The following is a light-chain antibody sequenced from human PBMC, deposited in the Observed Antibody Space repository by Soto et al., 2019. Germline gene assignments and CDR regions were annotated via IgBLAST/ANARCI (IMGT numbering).Light chain of an antibody. CDR1: SSNIGSNT. CDR3: AAWDDSLNVMV. CDR2: NNN. J-gene: IGLJ2*01. Sequence: QPVLTQPPSASGTPGQRVTISCSGSSSNIGSNTVNWYQQLPGTAPKLLIYNNNQRPSGVPDRFSGSRSGTSVSLAISGLQSEDEADYYCAAWDDSLNVMVFGGGTKLT. V-gene: IGLV1-44*01.